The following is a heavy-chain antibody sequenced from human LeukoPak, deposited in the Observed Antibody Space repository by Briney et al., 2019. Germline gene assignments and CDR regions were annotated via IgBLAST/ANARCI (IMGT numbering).Heavy chain of an antibody. D-gene: IGHD3-3*01. CDR3: AKDADDFWSGSFDY. J-gene: IGHJ4*02. Sequence: PGGSLRLSCAASGFTFSNYAMHWVRQAPGKGLEWVAVISYDGTNKYYADSVKGRFTISRDNSKNTLYLQVDSLRAEDTAVYYCAKDADDFWSGSFDYWGQGTLVTVSS. CDR2: ISYDGTNK. V-gene: IGHV3-30-3*01. CDR1: GFTFSNYA.